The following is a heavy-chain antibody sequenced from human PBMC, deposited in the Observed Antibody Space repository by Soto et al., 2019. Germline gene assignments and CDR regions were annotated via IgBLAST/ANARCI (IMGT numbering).Heavy chain of an antibody. V-gene: IGHV1-46*01. CDR2: INPSGGST. CDR3: ARATLGYCSGGSCYLDAFDI. J-gene: IGHJ3*02. Sequence: GASVKVSCKASGYTFTSYYMHWVRQAPGQGLEWMGIINPSGGSTSYAQKFQGRVTMTRDTSTSTVYMELSSLRSEDTAVYYCARATLGYCSGGSCYLDAFDIWGQGTMVTVSS. D-gene: IGHD2-15*01. CDR1: GYTFTSYY.